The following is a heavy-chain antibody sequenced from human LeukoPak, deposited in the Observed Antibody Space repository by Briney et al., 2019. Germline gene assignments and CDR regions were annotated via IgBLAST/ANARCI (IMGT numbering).Heavy chain of an antibody. D-gene: IGHD6-13*01. V-gene: IGHV4-38-2*02. Sequence: SETLSLTCTVSGGSISSGYYWAWIRQPPGKGLEWIGSIFHTGSTYHNPSLKSRVTISVDTSKNQFSLKLNSVTAADTAVYYCARDHSSSSEDYWGQGTLVTVSS. CDR2: IFHTGST. CDR1: GGSISSGYY. J-gene: IGHJ4*02. CDR3: ARDHSSSSEDY.